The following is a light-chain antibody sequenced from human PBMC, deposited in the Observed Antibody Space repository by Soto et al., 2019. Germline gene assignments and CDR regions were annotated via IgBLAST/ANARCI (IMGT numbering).Light chain of an antibody. CDR2: LNSDGSH. CDR3: QTWDTGTQVV. V-gene: IGLV4-69*01. Sequence: QSVLSQSPSASASLGASVKVTCTLSSGHSNYAIAWHQQQTETGTRFLMKLNSDGSHTKGDGIPDRFSGSISGAERYLTISSLQSEDEADYYCQTWDTGTQVVFGGGTKLTVL. J-gene: IGLJ2*01. CDR1: SGHSNYA.